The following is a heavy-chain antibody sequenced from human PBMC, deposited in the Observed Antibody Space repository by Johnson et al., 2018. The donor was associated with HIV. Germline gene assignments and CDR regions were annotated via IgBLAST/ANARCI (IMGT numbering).Heavy chain of an antibody. Sequence: VQLVESGGGLIQPGGSLRLSCAASGFTISSNYMSWVRQAPGKGLEWVSVIYSGGSTYYADSVKGRFIISRDNSKNTLYLQMKSLRAEDTAVYYCARDRSYYHSSGYYYSDAFDIWGQGTMVTVSS. J-gene: IGHJ3*02. D-gene: IGHD3-22*01. CDR2: IYSGGST. V-gene: IGHV3-53*01. CDR3: ARDRSYYHSSGYYYSDAFDI. CDR1: GFTISSNY.